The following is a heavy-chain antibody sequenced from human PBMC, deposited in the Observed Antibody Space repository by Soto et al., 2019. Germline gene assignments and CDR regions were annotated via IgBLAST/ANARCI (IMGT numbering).Heavy chain of an antibody. CDR1: GFTFRSYD. V-gene: IGHV3-30*18. Sequence: VGSLRLSCAASGFTFRSYDMHWVRQAPGKGLEWMGVISFDGIKKYYADSVKGRFTISRDSSKNKLYLQMNSLRPEDTAVYYCAKPIVAAGYYGMDVWGQGTTVTVSS. D-gene: IGHD6-13*01. CDR3: AKPIVAAGYYGMDV. CDR2: ISFDGIKK. J-gene: IGHJ6*02.